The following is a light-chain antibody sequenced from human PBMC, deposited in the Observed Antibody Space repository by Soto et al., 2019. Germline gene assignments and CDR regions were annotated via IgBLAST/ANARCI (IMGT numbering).Light chain of an antibody. V-gene: IGLV2-14*01. CDR1: SSDIGGYDY. CDR2: EVS. CDR3: TSYTSSSTNYV. Sequence: QSALTQPASVSGSPGQSITISCTGTSSDIGGYDYVSWYPHHPGKAPKLMIYEVSNRPSGVSNRFSGSKSGNTASLTISGLQAEDEADYYCTSYTSSSTNYVFGTGTKLTVL. J-gene: IGLJ1*01.